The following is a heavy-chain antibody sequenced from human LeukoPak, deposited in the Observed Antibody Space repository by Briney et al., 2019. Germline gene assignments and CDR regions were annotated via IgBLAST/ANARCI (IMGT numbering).Heavy chain of an antibody. CDR1: GFTFSSYA. CDR2: ISGSGGST. Sequence: PGGSLRLSCAASGFTFSSYAMSWVRQAPGKGQEWVSAISGSGGSTYYADSVKGRFTISRDNSKNTLYLQMNSLRAEDTAVYYCAKDLGSSFTADYWGQGTLVNVSS. D-gene: IGHD6-13*01. V-gene: IGHV3-23*01. J-gene: IGHJ4*02. CDR3: AKDLGSSFTADY.